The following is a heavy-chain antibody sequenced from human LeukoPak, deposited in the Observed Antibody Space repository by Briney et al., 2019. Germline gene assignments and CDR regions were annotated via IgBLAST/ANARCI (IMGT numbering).Heavy chain of an antibody. D-gene: IGHD3-3*01. CDR2: IYYSGST. CDR1: GGSISSYY. J-gene: IGHJ3*02. V-gene: IGHV4-59*01. CDR3: ARYFSRFLVAFDI. Sequence: PSETLSLTCSVCGGSISSYYWSWIRQPPGKGQEWIGYIYYSGSTNYNPSLKSRVTISVDTSKNQFSLKLSSVTAADTAVYYCARYFSRFLVAFDIWGQGTMVTVSS.